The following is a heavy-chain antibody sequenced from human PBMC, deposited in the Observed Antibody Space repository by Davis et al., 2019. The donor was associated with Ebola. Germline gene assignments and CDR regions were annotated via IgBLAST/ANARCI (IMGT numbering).Heavy chain of an antibody. V-gene: IGHV3-23*01. D-gene: IGHD3-16*01. J-gene: IGHJ4*02. CDR3: AKDAGGADY. Sequence: PGGSLRLSCAASGFTFGIYAMSWVRQAPGKGLEWVSSISASGGSTYYADSVRGLFTISRDNSKNTLYLQMNSLRAEDTAVYYCAKDAGGADYWGQGTLVTVSS. CDR1: GFTFGIYA. CDR2: ISASGGST.